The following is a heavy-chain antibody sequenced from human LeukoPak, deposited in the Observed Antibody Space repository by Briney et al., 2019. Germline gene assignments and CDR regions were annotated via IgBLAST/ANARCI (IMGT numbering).Heavy chain of an antibody. J-gene: IGHJ4*02. V-gene: IGHV3-66*02. CDR1: GFTLNSNC. CDR2: IYSGGST. D-gene: IGHD3-10*01. CDR3: AMRYYYGSGSYLDY. Sequence: GGSLRLSCAASGFTLNSNCMSWVRQAPGEGLEGFSVIYSGGSTYYADSVKGRFVISRDNSKNTLYLQMNSLRAEDTAVYYCAMRYYYGSGSYLDYWGQGTLVTVSS.